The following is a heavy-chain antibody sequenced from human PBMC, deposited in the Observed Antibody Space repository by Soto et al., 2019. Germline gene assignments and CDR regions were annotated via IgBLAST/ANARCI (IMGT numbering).Heavy chain of an antibody. CDR2: INPNSGGT. J-gene: IGHJ5*02. D-gene: IGHD3-10*01. CDR3: ARGWFGDASWFDP. Sequence: QVQLVQSGAEVKKPGASVKVSCKASGYTFTGYYMHWVRQAPGQGLEWMGWINPNSGGTNYAQKFQGWVTMTRDTSSSAAYMELSRLRSDDTAVYYCARGWFGDASWFDPWGQGTLVTVSS. V-gene: IGHV1-2*04. CDR1: GYTFTGYY.